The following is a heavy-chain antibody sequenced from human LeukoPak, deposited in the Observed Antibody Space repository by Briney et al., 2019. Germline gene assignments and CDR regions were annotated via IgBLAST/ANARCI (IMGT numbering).Heavy chain of an antibody. J-gene: IGHJ3*02. V-gene: IGHV4-61*02. Sequence: SETLSLTCTVSGGSISSGSYYWSWIRQPAGKGLEWIGRIYTSGSTNYNPSLKSRVTISVDTSKNQFSLKLSSVTAADTAVYYCARQNRLRKRGAFDIWGQGTMVTASS. D-gene: IGHD4-17*01. CDR2: IYTSGST. CDR3: ARQNRLRKRGAFDI. CDR1: GGSISSGSYY.